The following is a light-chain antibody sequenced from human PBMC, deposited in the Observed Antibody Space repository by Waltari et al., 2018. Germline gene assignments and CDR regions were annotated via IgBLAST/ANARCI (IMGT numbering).Light chain of an antibody. Sequence: EIEMTQSPATLPVSPGERATLSCRASQSVGGNLAWYQQKPGQAPRLLIHGASTRATGVPARFSGSGSGTEFTLTISSLQSEDFAVYYCQQYHKWPPLTFGGGTKVEIK. V-gene: IGKV3-15*01. CDR2: GAS. CDR3: QQYHKWPPLT. J-gene: IGKJ4*01. CDR1: QSVGGN.